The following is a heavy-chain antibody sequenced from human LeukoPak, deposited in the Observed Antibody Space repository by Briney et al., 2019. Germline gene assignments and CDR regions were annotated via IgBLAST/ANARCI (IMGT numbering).Heavy chain of an antibody. CDR2: TYYRSKWYN. CDR3: AGDRGVGAAVFFDY. V-gene: IGHV6-1*01. CDR1: GDNVSNNCVT. J-gene: IGHJ4*02. Sequence: SQTLSLTCAISGDNVSNNCVTWNWIRQSPSRGLEWLGRTYYRSKWYNDYAESVKSRMTIIPDTSKNQVSLQLNSVTPADTALYYCAGDRGVGAAVFFDYWGLGTLVSVSS. D-gene: IGHD6-13*01.